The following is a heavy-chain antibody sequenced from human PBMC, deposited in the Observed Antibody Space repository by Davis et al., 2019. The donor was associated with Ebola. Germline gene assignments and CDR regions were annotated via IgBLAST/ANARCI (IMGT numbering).Heavy chain of an antibody. V-gene: IGHV4-59*12. CDR1: GGSISSYY. D-gene: IGHD5-18*01. CDR2: IYYSGST. CDR3: ARANRGYSYGRQTYYYYGMDV. Sequence: MPSETLSLTCTVSGGSISSYYWSWIRQPPGKGLEWIGYIYYSGSTNYNPSLKSRVTISVDTSKNQFSLKLSSVTAADTAVYYCARANRGYSYGRQTYYYYGMDVWGQGTTVTVSS. J-gene: IGHJ6*02.